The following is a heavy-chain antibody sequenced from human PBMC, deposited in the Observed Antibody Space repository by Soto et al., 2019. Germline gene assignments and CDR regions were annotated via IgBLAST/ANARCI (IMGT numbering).Heavy chain of an antibody. J-gene: IGHJ4*02. V-gene: IGHV3-30*18. CDR1: GFTFSTYG. D-gene: IGHD1-1*01. CDR2: ISYDGNNK. CDR3: AKSVYNWNDGFFDY. Sequence: GGSLRLSCAASGFTFSTYGMPWVRQAPGKGLEWVAVISYDGNNKYYADSVKGRFTISRDNSKNTLYLQMSSLRAEDTAVYYCAKSVYNWNDGFFDYWGQGTLVTVSS.